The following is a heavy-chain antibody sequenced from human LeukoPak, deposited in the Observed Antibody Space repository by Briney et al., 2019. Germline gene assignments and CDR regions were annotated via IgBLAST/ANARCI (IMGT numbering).Heavy chain of an antibody. V-gene: IGHV3-73*01. CDR1: GFTLSDSA. CDR2: IDRPAKSYAT. Sequence: GGSLRLSCAASGFTLSDSAIHWVRQASGKGLEWVGLIDRPAKSYATANGASVGGRFTISRDDSKNTAYPQMDSLKTEDTALYYCTRDRGTYNWLDPWGQGTMATVSS. D-gene: IGHD1-26*01. J-gene: IGHJ5*02. CDR3: TRDRGTYNWLDP.